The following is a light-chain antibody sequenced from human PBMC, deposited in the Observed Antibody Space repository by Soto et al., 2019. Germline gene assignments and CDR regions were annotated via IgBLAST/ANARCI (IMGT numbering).Light chain of an antibody. CDR1: QSVSGY. Sequence: DIVLTQSPVTLSLYPGERATLSCRASQSVSGYLVWYQQKPGQAPRLLIYDASTRAAGIPARFIGSGSGTDFTLTISSLEPEDPAVYYCQQHLGRHTFGQGTKVDI. J-gene: IGKJ1*01. V-gene: IGKV3-11*01. CDR2: DAS. CDR3: QQHLGRHT.